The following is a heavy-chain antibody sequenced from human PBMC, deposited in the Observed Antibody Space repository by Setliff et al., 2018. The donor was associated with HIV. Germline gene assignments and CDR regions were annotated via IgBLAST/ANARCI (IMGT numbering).Heavy chain of an antibody. J-gene: IGHJ4*02. V-gene: IGHV1-69-2*01. Sequence: ASVKVSCKASGFTFTDFYFHWVQQAPGKGLEWVGRVDPEDNNPTYAEKFRDRVTISADTLYLQMNSLRAEDTAVYYCATGRLRATSPFDNWGQGTLVTVSS. CDR1: GFTFTDFY. D-gene: IGHD1-26*01. CDR2: VDPEDNNP. CDR3: ATGRLRATSPFDN.